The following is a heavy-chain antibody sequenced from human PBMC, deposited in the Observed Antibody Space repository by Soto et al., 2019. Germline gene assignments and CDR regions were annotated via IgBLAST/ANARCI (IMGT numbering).Heavy chain of an antibody. CDR3: TRGGTRTTYWGLFDS. CDR1: GFTFSDNW. CDR2: ISGDASST. D-gene: IGHD7-27*01. Sequence: EVKVVESGGGLVQPGGSLRLSCAASGFTFSDNWMHWVRQPPGKGPVWVSRISGDASSTSYADSVKGRFTISRDSAKNTVYMQMERLRGEDTAVYYCTRGGTRTTYWGLFDSWGQGTLVTVSS. J-gene: IGHJ4*02. V-gene: IGHV3-74*01.